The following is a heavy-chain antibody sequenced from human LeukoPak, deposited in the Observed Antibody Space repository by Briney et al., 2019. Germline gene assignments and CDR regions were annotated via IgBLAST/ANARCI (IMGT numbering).Heavy chain of an antibody. CDR3: VRIPSGLPFERYFDY. CDR1: GYTFTGYY. Sequence: ASVKVSCKASGYTFTGYYMHWVRQAPGQGLEWMGWINPNSGGTNYAQKFQGRVTMTRDTSISTAYMELSRLRSDDTAVYYCVRIPSGLPFERYFDYWGQGTLVTVSS. J-gene: IGHJ4*02. CDR2: INPNSGGT. V-gene: IGHV1-2*02. D-gene: IGHD3-9*01.